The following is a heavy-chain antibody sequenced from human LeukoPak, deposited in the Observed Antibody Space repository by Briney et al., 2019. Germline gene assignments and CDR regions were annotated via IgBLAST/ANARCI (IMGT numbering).Heavy chain of an antibody. CDR2: IYTTGNT. CDR3: ARHGYTASHYFLDY. CDR1: SGSINSYY. Sequence: SETPSLTCTVSSGSINSYYWGWVRQPAGRGLEWIGRIYTTGNTNYNPSLKSRLTMSVDTSKRQFSLNLRSVTAADTAIYYCARHGYTASHYFLDYWSQGILVTVSS. V-gene: IGHV4-4*07. D-gene: IGHD3-16*01. J-gene: IGHJ4*02.